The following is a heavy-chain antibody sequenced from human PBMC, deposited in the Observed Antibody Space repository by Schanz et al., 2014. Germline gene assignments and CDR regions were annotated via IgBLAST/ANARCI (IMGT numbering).Heavy chain of an antibody. CDR3: AKDISDTSVKGDY. CDR1: GFSFGTYA. V-gene: IGHV3-23*01. D-gene: IGHD3-22*01. CDR2: ISGTGGDYS. Sequence: EVHLLESGGGLVQPGGSLRLSCAASGFSFGTYAMSWVRQAPGKGLLWVSSISGTGGDYSYYADSVKGRFTSSRDNSKHTLFLQMNSLKVEDSAIYYCAKDISDTSVKGDYWGQGTLVTVSS. J-gene: IGHJ4*02.